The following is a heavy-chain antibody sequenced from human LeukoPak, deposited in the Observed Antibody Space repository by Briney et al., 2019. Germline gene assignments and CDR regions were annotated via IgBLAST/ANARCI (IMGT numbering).Heavy chain of an antibody. CDR2: INSDGSST. V-gene: IGHV3-74*01. D-gene: IGHD3-22*01. CDR1: GFTFSSYW. Sequence: GGSLRLSCAASGFTFSSYWMHWVRQAPGKGLVWVSRINSDGSSTSYADSVKGRFTISRDNAKNTLYLQMNSLRAEDTAVYYCARVSRYYYDSSGSHFDYWGQGTLVTVSS. J-gene: IGHJ4*02. CDR3: ARVSRYYYDSSGSHFDY.